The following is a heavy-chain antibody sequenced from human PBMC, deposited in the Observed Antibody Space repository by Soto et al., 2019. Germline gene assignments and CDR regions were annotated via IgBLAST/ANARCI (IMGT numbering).Heavy chain of an antibody. J-gene: IGHJ5*02. CDR3: GRYCTNTKCRGGYYLDR. D-gene: IGHD2-8*01. CDR2: IILALGTP. CDR1: GDSFTNYA. V-gene: IGHV1-69*01. Sequence: QVLLVQSGAEMKQPGSSVSVSCKASGDSFTNYAFTWVRQAPGQGPEWLGGIILALGTPHYSQRFQGRLTIPADESSSTVYMELGSLRLDDTAVYYCGRYCTNTKCRGGYYLDRWGQVTLLTVSS.